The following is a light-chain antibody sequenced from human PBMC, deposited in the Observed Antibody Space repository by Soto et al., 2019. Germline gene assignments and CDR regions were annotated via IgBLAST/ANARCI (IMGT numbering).Light chain of an antibody. CDR1: SSDVGGYKY. Sequence: QSALTQPPSASGSPGQSVTISCTGTSSDVGGYKYVSWYQQYPGKAPKLMIYAVSERPSGVPDRFSGSKSGNTASLTVSGLQAEDEADYYCSSYAGSNNYVFGTGTRPPS. CDR2: AVS. CDR3: SSYAGSNNYV. V-gene: IGLV2-8*01. J-gene: IGLJ1*01.